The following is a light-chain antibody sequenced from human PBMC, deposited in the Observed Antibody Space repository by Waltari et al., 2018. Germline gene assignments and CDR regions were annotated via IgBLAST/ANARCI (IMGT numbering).Light chain of an antibody. CDR2: GNS. J-gene: IGLJ2*01. V-gene: IGLV1-40*01. CDR1: RSNIEASYA. Sequence: QSVLTQPPSVSGAPGHRVTVSGTGSRSNIEASYAVLWYQQLPGTVPKLLIYGNSNRPSGVPDRFSGSKSGTSASLAITGLQAEDEADYYCQSYDSSLSGSVFGGGTKLTVL. CDR3: QSYDSSLSGSV.